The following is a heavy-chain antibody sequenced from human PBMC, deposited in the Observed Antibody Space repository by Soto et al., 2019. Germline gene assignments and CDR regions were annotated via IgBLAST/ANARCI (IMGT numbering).Heavy chain of an antibody. J-gene: IGHJ4*02. CDR3: ARGTMYSGYEPADY. D-gene: IGHD5-12*01. CDR2: IIPILGIA. CDR1: GGTFSSYT. Sequence: QVQPVQSGAEVKKPGSSVKVSCKASGGTFSSYTISWVRQAPGQGLEWMGRIIPILGIANYAQKFQGRVTITADKSTSTAYMELSCLRSEDTAVYYCARGTMYSGYEPADYWGQGTLVTVSS. V-gene: IGHV1-69*02.